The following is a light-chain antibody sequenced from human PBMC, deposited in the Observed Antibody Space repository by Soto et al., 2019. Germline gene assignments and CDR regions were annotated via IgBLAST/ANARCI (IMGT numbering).Light chain of an antibody. CDR2: AAS. CDR3: QQYNNLPPDT. Sequence: DIQMTQSPSSLSASVGDRVTITCRASQSISNYLNWYQQKTGKAPKLLIYAASSLQSGVPSRFSGSGSGTDFTLTISSLQPEDFAVYYCQQYNNLPPDTFGQGTKLEIK. V-gene: IGKV1-39*01. J-gene: IGKJ2*01. CDR1: QSISNY.